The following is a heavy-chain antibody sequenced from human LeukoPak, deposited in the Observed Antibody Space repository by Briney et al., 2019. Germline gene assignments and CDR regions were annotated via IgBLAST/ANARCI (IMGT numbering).Heavy chain of an antibody. V-gene: IGHV3-7*01. D-gene: IGHD3-3*01. CDR3: ARTSITIFGVVIKRRAFDY. CDR2: IKQDGSEK. Sequence: GGSLRLSCAASGFTFSSYWMSWVRQAPGKGLEWVANIKQDGSEKYYVDSVKGRFTIPRDNAKNSLYLQMNSLRAEDTAVYYCARTSITIFGVVIKRRAFDYWGQGTLVTVSS. CDR1: GFTFSSYW. J-gene: IGHJ4*02.